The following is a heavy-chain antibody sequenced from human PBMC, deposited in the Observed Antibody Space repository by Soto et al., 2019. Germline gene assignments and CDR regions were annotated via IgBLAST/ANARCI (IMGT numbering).Heavy chain of an antibody. CDR2: ISSSSSYI. D-gene: IGHD3-22*01. Sequence: GGSLRLSCAASGFTFSSYSMNWVRQAPGKGLEWVSSISSSSSYIYYADSVKGRFTISRDNAKNSLYLQMNSLRAEDTAVYYCARPRRGYDSSCYYYFDYWGQGTLVTVSS. CDR3: ARPRRGYDSSCYYYFDY. J-gene: IGHJ4*02. V-gene: IGHV3-21*01. CDR1: GFTFSSYS.